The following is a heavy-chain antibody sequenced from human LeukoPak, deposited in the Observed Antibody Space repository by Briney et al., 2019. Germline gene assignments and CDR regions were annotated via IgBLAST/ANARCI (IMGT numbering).Heavy chain of an antibody. J-gene: IGHJ4*02. D-gene: IGHD3-22*01. V-gene: IGHV3-48*04. CDR2: ISSSSNTI. Sequence: GGSLRLSCAASGFTFSTYSMNWVRQAPGKGLEWVSYISSSSNTIYYTDSVKGRLTISRDNAKNSLYLQMNSLRAEDTAVYYCASQITYYYDSSGFYSGDYWGQGTLVTVSS. CDR1: GFTFSTYS. CDR3: ASQITYYYDSSGFYSGDY.